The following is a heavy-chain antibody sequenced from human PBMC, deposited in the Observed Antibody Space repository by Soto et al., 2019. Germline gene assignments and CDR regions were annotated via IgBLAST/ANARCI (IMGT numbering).Heavy chain of an antibody. CDR1: GGTFDSNA. CDR3: AREGLTFGPGAVGGAFDI. CDR2: IIPIFGTI. V-gene: IGHV1-69*12. Sequence: QVQLVQSGTEVRKPGSSVKVSCKASGGTFDSNAISWVRLAPGQGLEWMGGIIPIFGTINNAQKFQDRVTITADGYANIVYTELSSLRSEDTAIYYCAREGLTFGPGAVGGAFDIWGQGTLVTVSS. D-gene: IGHD2-2*01. J-gene: IGHJ3*02.